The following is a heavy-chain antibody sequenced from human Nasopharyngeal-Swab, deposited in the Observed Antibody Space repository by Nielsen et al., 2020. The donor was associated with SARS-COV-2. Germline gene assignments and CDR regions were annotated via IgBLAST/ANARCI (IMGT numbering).Heavy chain of an antibody. J-gene: IGHJ4*02. Sequence: WIRQPPGKGLEWVSGISWNSGSIGYADSVKGRFTISRDNAKNSLYPQMNSLRAEDTALYYCAKVDYDSSGYDYWGQGTLVTVSS. D-gene: IGHD3-22*01. CDR2: ISWNSGSI. V-gene: IGHV3-9*01. CDR3: AKVDYDSSGYDY.